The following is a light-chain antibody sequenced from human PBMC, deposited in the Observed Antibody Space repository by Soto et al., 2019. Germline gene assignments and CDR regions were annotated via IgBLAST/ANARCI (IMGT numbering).Light chain of an antibody. CDR3: QQYDNWPFT. V-gene: IGKV3-20*01. CDR1: QSVSSSF. Sequence: EIVLTQSPGTLSLSPGERATLSCRASQSVSSSFLAWYQQKPGQAPRLLIYGASSRATGIPDRFSGSGSGTDFTLTISRLEPEDVAVYYCQQYDNWPFTFGPGTKVDIK. CDR2: GAS. J-gene: IGKJ3*01.